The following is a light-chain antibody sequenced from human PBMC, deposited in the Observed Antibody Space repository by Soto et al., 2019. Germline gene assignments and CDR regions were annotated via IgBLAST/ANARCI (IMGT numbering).Light chain of an antibody. Sequence: DFVMTQSPDSLAVSLGERATINCKSSQSVLSSSNNKNFLAWFQQKPGQPPKLLISWASTRESGVPDRFSGSGSGTDFTLTISSLQAEDFAVYYCQQYGSSPLTFGGGTKVDIK. V-gene: IGKV4-1*01. CDR1: QSVLSSSNNKNF. J-gene: IGKJ4*01. CDR3: QQYGSSPLT. CDR2: WAS.